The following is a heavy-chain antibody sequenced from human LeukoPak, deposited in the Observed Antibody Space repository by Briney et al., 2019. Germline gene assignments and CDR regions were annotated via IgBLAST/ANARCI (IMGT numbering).Heavy chain of an antibody. CDR2: IYDSGST. Sequence: PSETLSLTCTVAGGSISGHYWSWIRQFPGEGLEWIGYIYDSGSTNYNPSLRSRVTISVDTPKKQFSLKLTSVTAADTAVYYCARRYGTSGWIDYWGQGTLVTVSS. D-gene: IGHD3-22*01. CDR1: GGSISGHY. J-gene: IGHJ4*02. V-gene: IGHV4-59*11. CDR3: ARRYGTSGWIDY.